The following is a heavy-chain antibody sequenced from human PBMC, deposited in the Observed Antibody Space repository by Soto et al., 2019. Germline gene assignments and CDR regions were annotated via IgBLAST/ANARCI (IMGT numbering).Heavy chain of an antibody. D-gene: IGHD5-12*01. CDR1: GFTFSSYG. V-gene: IGHV3-30*18. CDR3: AKGHSDYGPLYYYGKDV. CDR2: TSYDGSNK. Sequence: HPGGSLRLSCAASGFTFSSYGMHWVRQAPGKGLEWVAVTSYDGSNKYYADSVKGRFTISRDNSKNTLYLQMNSLRAEDTAVYYCAKGHSDYGPLYYYGKDVWGQGTTVTVSS. J-gene: IGHJ6*02.